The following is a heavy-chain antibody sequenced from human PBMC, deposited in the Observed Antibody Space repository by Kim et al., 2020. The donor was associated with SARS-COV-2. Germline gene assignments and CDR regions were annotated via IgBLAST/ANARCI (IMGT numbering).Heavy chain of an antibody. CDR1: GFTVSDNY. J-gene: IGHJ5*02. Sequence: GGSLRLSCAAAGFTVSDNYMSWVRQAPGKGLEWLSVIYSGGTTYYSDSVKGRFTISRHNSKNTLYLQMNSLRAEDTAMYYCTRDNRRSIAAVGRWFDPWGQGTLVTVSS. V-gene: IGHV3-53*04. CDR3: TRDNRRSIAAVGRWFDP. D-gene: IGHD6-13*01. CDR2: IYSGGTT.